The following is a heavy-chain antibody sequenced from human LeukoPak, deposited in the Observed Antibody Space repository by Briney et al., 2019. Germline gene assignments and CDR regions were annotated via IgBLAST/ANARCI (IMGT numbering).Heavy chain of an antibody. CDR3: AKDARRRGCSSTSCYSGVYFQH. V-gene: IGHV3-74*01. CDR1: GFTFSNHW. D-gene: IGHD2-2*01. CDR2: MKTDGSVT. Sequence: GGSLRLSCAASGFTFSNHWIHWVRQAPGKGLVWVSRMKTDGSVTNYADSVEGRFTISRDTAKNTVYLQMNSLRAEVTAVYYCAKDARRRGCSSTSCYSGVYFQHWGQGTLVTVSS. J-gene: IGHJ1*01.